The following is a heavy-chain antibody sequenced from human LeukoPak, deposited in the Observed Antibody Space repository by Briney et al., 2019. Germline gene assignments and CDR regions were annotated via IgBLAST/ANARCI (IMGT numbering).Heavy chain of an antibody. CDR1: GGSISSGGYY. CDR2: IYYSGST. D-gene: IGHD2-15*01. Sequence: SQTLSLTCTVSGGSISSGGYYWSWIRQHPGKGLEWIGYIYYSGSTYYNPSLKSRVTISVDTSKNQFSLKLDSVTAADTAVYYCARQVCSGGTCYPGPLWGPGTLVTVSS. J-gene: IGHJ4*01. V-gene: IGHV4-31*03. CDR3: ARQVCSGGTCYPGPL.